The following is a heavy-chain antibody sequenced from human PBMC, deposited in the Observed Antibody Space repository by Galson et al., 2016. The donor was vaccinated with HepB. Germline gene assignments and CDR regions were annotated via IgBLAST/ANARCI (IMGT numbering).Heavy chain of an antibody. D-gene: IGHD7-27*01. J-gene: IGHJ5*02. CDR2: VDATNSYT. CDR1: GATVTNSW. CDR3: AKTVLTAVGDWCDP. Sequence: QSGAEVKKPGESLRISCSLSGATVTNSWISWVRQVPGKGLEWMGRVDATNSYTFYSPSFQGHVTISADKSINTAYLQWSSLKPSDTAIYFCAKTVLTAVGDWCDPWSQGTLVTVSS. V-gene: IGHV5-10-1*01.